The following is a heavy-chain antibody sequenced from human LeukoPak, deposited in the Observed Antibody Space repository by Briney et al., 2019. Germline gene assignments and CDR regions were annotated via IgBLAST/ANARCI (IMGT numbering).Heavy chain of an antibody. D-gene: IGHD3-10*01. CDR2: ISYDGSNK. V-gene: IGHV3-30*18. J-gene: IGHJ4*02. Sequence: GGSLRLSCAASGFTFSSYEMNWVRQAPGKGLEWVAVISYDGSNKYYADSVKGRFTISRDNSKNTLYLQMNSLRAEDTAVYYCAKESLYGSGSYLDYWGQGTLVTVSS. CDR3: AKESLYGSGSYLDY. CDR1: GFTFSSYE.